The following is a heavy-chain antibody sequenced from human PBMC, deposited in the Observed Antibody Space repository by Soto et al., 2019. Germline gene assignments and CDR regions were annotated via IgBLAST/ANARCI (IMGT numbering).Heavy chain of an antibody. D-gene: IGHD6-25*01. V-gene: IGHV4-4*01. Sequence: QVQLQESGPGLVKPSGTLSLTCAVTGGSISSSNWWTWVRQPPGEVLEWVGGISRSGTTNYNPSLKSRVSISVDKSRNEFSLNLGSVTAADKAMYWCARDSASSGVFTWGPGTMVTVSS. CDR3: ARDSASSGVFT. CDR1: GGSISSSNW. CDR2: ISRSGTT. J-gene: IGHJ3*01.